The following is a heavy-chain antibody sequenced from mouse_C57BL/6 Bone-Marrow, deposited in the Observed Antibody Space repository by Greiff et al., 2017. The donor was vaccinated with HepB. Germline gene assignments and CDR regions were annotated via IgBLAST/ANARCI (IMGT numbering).Heavy chain of an antibody. Sequence: QVQLQQPGAELVMPGASVKLSCKASGYTFTSYWMHWVKQRPGQGLEWIGEIDPSDSYTNYNQKFKGKSTLTVDKSSSTAYMQLSSLTSEDAAVYYWARGGIYYDFWFAYWGQGTLVTVSA. CDR2: IDPSDSYT. CDR3: ARGGIYYDFWFAY. V-gene: IGHV1-69*01. J-gene: IGHJ3*01. CDR1: GYTFTSYW. D-gene: IGHD2-4*01.